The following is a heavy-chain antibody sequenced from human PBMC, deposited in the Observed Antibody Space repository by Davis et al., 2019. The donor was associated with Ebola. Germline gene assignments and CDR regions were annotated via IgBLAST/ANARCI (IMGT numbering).Heavy chain of an antibody. D-gene: IGHD3-10*01. V-gene: IGHV1-2*05. J-gene: IGHJ6*02. CDR2: INPNNGGT. Sequence: AASVKVSCKASGYTFTSYGISWVRQAPGQGLEWMGRINPNNGGTNYAQKFQGRVTMTSDTSISTAYMELSNLRSDDTVLYYCAREAYTSEGMDVWGQGTKVTVSS. CDR3: AREAYTSEGMDV. CDR1: GYTFTSYG.